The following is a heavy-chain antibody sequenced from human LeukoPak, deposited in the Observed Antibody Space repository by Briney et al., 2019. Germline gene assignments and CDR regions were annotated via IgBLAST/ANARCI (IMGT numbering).Heavy chain of an antibody. CDR2: INGGGYNT. CDR1: GFTFNNYV. D-gene: IGHD6-19*01. CDR3: ARASGIYGSGWYFDY. Sequence: GGSLRLSCAASGFTFNNYVMSWVRQAPGKGLEWVSTINGGGYNTYYADSVKGRFAISRDNSKNTLSLQVNTLRAEDTAVYYCARASGIYGSGWYFDYWGQGTLVTVSS. V-gene: IGHV3-23*01. J-gene: IGHJ4*02.